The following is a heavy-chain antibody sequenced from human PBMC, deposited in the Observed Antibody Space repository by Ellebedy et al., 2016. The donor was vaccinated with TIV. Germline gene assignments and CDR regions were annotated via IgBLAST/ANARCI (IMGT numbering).Heavy chain of an antibody. J-gene: IGHJ4*02. CDR3: TKDLLRGIWGGSGRDY. V-gene: IGHV3-9*01. CDR2: ISWRGHYI. CDR1: GFTFDDYA. D-gene: IGHD7-27*01. Sequence: GGSLRLSXAASGFTFDDYAVHWVRQAPGKGLEWVSGISWRGHYIGYADSVRGRFTISRGNAKNSLYLQMNSLRIEDTAVYYCTKDLLRGIWGGSGRDYWGQGTLVTVSS.